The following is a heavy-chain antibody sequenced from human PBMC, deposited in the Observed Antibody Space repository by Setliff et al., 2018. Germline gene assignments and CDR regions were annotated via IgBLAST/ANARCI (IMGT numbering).Heavy chain of an antibody. CDR1: GFSFSGSA. V-gene: IGHV3-48*01. CDR3: ARGGKTAFDM. J-gene: IGHJ3*02. D-gene: IGHD1-26*01. CDR2: IRGRTD. Sequence: PGGSLRLSCAASGFSFSGSAVYWVRQASVKGLEWIGRIRGRTDNYADSVKGRFTISRDDAKNSLYLQMKSLRAEDTAVYYCARGGKTAFDMWGQGTMVTVSS.